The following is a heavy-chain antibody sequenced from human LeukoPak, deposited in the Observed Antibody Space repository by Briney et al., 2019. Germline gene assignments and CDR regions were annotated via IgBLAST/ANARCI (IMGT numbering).Heavy chain of an antibody. J-gene: IGHJ4*02. Sequence: PSETLSLTCTVSGASISNYYWSWIRQPPGKGLECIGYVSYSGRTNHNPSLKSRVTISADTSKNQFSLKLTSVTAADTAVYYCARGEWDLLFDYWGQGTLVTVSS. D-gene: IGHD1-26*01. CDR2: VSYSGRT. CDR1: GASISNYY. CDR3: ARGEWDLLFDY. V-gene: IGHV4-59*08.